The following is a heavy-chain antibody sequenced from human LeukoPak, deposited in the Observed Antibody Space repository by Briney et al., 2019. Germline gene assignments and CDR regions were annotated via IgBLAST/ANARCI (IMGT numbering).Heavy chain of an antibody. J-gene: IGHJ4*02. CDR3: ARAEGKKHGYCSSTSCY. CDR1: GFTFSSYS. V-gene: IGHV3-48*01. Sequence: SGGSLRLSCAASGFTFSSYSINWVRQAPGKGLEWVSYISSSSSTIYYADSVKGRFTISRDNAKNSLYLQMNSLRAEDTAVYYCARAEGKKHGYCSSTSCYWGQGTLVTVSS. CDR2: ISSSSSTI. D-gene: IGHD2-2*01.